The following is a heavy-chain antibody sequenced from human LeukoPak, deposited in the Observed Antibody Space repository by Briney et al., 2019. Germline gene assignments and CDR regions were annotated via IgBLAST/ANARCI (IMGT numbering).Heavy chain of an antibody. Sequence: SETLSLTCTVSGGSISSSSYYWGWIRQPPGKGLEWIGYIYHSGSTYYNPSLKSRVTISVDRSKNQFSLKLSSVTAADTAVYYCATTPRMKMYYYDSSGYYSDYWGQGTLVTVSS. D-gene: IGHD3-22*01. CDR1: GGSISSSSYY. CDR3: ATTPRMKMYYYDSSGYYSDY. V-gene: IGHV4-39*07. CDR2: IYHSGST. J-gene: IGHJ4*02.